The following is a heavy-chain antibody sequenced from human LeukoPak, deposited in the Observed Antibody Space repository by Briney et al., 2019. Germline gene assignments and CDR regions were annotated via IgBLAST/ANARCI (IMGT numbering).Heavy chain of an antibody. CDR3: AREAFGVVNDYFDY. CDR1: GYTFTSYG. D-gene: IGHD3-3*01. J-gene: IGHJ4*02. V-gene: IGHV1-18*01. CDR2: ISAYNGNT. Sequence: ASVKVSCKASGYTFTSYGISWVRQAPGQGLEWMGWISAYNGNTNYAQKLQGRVTMTTDTSTSTAYMELRSLRSDDTAVYYCAREAFGVVNDYFDYWGQGTLVTVSS.